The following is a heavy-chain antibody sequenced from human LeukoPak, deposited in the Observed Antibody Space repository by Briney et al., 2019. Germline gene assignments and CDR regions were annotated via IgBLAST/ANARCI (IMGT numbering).Heavy chain of an antibody. D-gene: IGHD1-26*01. CDR3: ARTVASFFH. J-gene: IGHJ4*02. Sequence: PSETLSLTCTVSGGSISSSSYYWAWIRQPPGKGLEWIGSIYYSGSTYQNPSLKSRVTISVDTSKNQFSLKLSSVTAADTAVYYCARTVASFFHWGQGNLVTVSP. V-gene: IGHV4-39*01. CDR2: IYYSGST. CDR1: GGSISSSSYY.